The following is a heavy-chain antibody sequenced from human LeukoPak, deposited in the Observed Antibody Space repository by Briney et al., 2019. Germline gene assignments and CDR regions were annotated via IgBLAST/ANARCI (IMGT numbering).Heavy chain of an antibody. CDR2: ISGSDGST. CDR3: AKARGFCSGGSCYNPFDP. Sequence: PGGSLRLSCAASGFTFSSYAMSWVRQAPGKGLEWVSGISGSDGSTYYADSVKGRFTISRDYSKNTLYVQMNSLRAEDTAVYYCAKARGFCSGGSCYNPFDPWGQGILVTV. V-gene: IGHV3-23*01. CDR1: GFTFSSYA. J-gene: IGHJ5*02. D-gene: IGHD2-15*01.